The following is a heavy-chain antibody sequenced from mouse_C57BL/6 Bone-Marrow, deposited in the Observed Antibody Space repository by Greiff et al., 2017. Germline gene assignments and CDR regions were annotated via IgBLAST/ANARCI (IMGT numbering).Heavy chain of an antibody. CDR1: GFNIKDDY. J-gene: IGHJ1*03. CDR3: TKGFMGITTVVARYFDV. CDR2: IDPENGDT. Sequence: VQLQQSGAELVRPGASVKLSCTASGFNIKDDYMHWVKQRPEQGLEWIGWIDPENGDTEYASKFQGKATITADTSSNTAYLQLSSLTSEDTAVYYCTKGFMGITTVVARYFDVWGTGTTVTVSS. V-gene: IGHV14-4*01. D-gene: IGHD1-1*01.